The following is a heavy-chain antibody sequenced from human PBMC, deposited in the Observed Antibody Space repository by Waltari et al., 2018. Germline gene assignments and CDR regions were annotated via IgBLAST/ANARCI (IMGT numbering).Heavy chain of an antibody. CDR3: ARGRYYDFWSGYYVDY. D-gene: IGHD3-3*01. CDR2: INHSGST. Sequence: QVQLQQWGAGLLKPSETLSLTCAVYGGSFSGYYWSWIRQPPGKGLEWIGEINHSGSTTYNPSLKSRVTISVDTSKNQFSLKLSSVTAADTAVYYCARGRYYDFWSGYYVDYWGQGTLVTVSS. J-gene: IGHJ4*02. V-gene: IGHV4-34*01. CDR1: GGSFSGYY.